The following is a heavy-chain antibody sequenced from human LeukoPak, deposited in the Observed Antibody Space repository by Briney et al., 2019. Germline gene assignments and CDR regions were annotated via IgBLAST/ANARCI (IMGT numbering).Heavy chain of an antibody. CDR1: GFTFGDYA. Sequence: GGSLRLSCTASGFTFGDYAMSWVRQAPGKGLEWVGFIRSKAYGGTTEYAASVKGRYTISRDDSKSIAYLQMNSLKTEDTAVYYCTRDEYSGSYWWPRKYYYYYMDVWGKGTTVTISS. J-gene: IGHJ6*03. CDR3: TRDEYSGSYWWPRKYYYYYMDV. D-gene: IGHD1-26*01. V-gene: IGHV3-49*04. CDR2: IRSKAYGGTT.